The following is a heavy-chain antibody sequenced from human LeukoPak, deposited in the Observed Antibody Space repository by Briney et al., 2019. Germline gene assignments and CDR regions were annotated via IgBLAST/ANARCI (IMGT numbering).Heavy chain of an antibody. CDR1: GFTFSSYS. J-gene: IGHJ4*02. D-gene: IGHD5-18*01. CDR3: ARDNKQLWLPPDY. Sequence: PGVSLRLSCAASGFTFSSYSMNWVRQAPGKGLEWVSSISSSSSYIYYADSVKGRFTISRDNAKNSLYLQMNSLRAEDTAVYYCARDNKQLWLPPDYWGQGTLVTVSS. CDR2: ISSSSSYI. V-gene: IGHV3-21*01.